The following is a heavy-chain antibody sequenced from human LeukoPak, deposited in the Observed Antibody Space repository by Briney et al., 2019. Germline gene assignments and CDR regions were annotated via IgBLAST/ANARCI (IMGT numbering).Heavy chain of an antibody. CDR3: TRRGDGYNRD. Sequence: GGSLRLSCAASGFTFSGFAMHWVRQAYGQGLEWVGCIRSKAKSYAEAYAASVTGRFTISTDESKNTAYLQRNSLKTEDTAVYYCTRRGDGYNRDWGQGTLVTVSS. D-gene: IGHD5-24*01. J-gene: IGHJ4*02. CDR2: IRSKAKSYAE. CDR1: GFTFSGFA. V-gene: IGHV3-73*01.